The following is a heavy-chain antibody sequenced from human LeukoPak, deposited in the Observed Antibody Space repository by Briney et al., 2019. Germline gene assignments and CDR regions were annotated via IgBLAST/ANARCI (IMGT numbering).Heavy chain of an antibody. V-gene: IGHV3-23*01. Sequence: GGSLRLSCAASVFTFSTYAMSWVRQAPGKGREWVSTFSGRGAGTYYADSVKGRFTISRDNSKNTLYLQMNSLRADDTAVYYCAKNTNSKPDNWGQGTLVTVSS. D-gene: IGHD2-8*01. CDR2: FSGRGAGT. J-gene: IGHJ4*02. CDR1: VFTFSTYA. CDR3: AKNTNSKPDN.